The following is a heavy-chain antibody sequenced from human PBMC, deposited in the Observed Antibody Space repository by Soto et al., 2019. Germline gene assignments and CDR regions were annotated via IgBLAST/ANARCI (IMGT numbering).Heavy chain of an antibody. V-gene: IGHV4-30-2*02. CDR1: GGSISSGGYS. CDR2: IYHSGST. D-gene: IGHD1-26*01. Sequence: SETLSLTCAVSGGSISSGGYSWSWIRQPPGKGLEWIGYIYHSGSTYYNPSLKSRVTISVDRSKNQFSLKLSSVTAADTAVYYCANMGSEIWRFDSWGQGTLVTVSS. CDR3: ANMGSEIWRFDS. J-gene: IGHJ4*02.